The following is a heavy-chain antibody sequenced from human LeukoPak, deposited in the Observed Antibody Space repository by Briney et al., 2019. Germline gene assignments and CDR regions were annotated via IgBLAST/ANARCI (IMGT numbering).Heavy chain of an antibody. CDR2: IRSKADCYTT. J-gene: IGHJ4*02. V-gene: IGHV3-73*01. Sequence: PGGSLRLSCAASGFTFSGSAMHWVRQASGKGLEWLGRIRSKADCYTTAYAASVKGRFIVSRDDSKNTAYLQMNSLKTEDTAVYYCRAAADLNDYWGQGTLVTVSS. CDR1: GFTFSGSA. CDR3: RAAADLNDY. D-gene: IGHD6-13*01.